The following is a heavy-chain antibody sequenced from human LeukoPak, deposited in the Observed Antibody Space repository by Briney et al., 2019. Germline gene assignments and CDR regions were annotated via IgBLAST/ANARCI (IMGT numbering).Heavy chain of an antibody. V-gene: IGHV1-69*13. CDR3: ARERRHSSSLNWFDP. D-gene: IGHD6-13*01. CDR1: GGTFSSYA. CDR2: IIPIFGTA. J-gene: IGHJ5*02. Sequence: ASVKVSCKASGGTFSSYAISWVRQAPGQGLEWMGGIIPIFGTANYAHKFQGRVTITADESTSTAYMELNSQRSEDTAVYYCARERRHSSSLNWFDPWGQGTLVTVSS.